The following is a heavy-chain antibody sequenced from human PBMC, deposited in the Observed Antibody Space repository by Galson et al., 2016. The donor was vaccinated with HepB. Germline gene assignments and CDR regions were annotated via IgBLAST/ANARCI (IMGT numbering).Heavy chain of an antibody. CDR3: AKDAYTWRWLLSFFPDY. J-gene: IGHJ4*02. CDR2: LSFDGINK. CDR1: GITLRGYA. D-gene: IGHD5-24*01. Sequence: SLRLSCAASGITLRGYAMNWVRQAPGKGLEWVAVLSFDGINKYYADSVKGRFTISRDNSKNTVYLQMNSLRAEDTAVYYCAKDAYTWRWLLSFFPDYWGQGTLVTVSS. V-gene: IGHV3-30*18.